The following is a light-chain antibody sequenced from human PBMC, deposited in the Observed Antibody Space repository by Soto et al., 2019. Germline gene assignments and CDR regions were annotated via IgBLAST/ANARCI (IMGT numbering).Light chain of an antibody. CDR2: GAS. Sequence: EIVMTQSPATLSVSPGERATLYCRASQSVSSSFLAWYQQKPGQAPRLLIYGASSRATGIPDRFSGSGSGTDFTLTISRLDPEDFAVYYCHQYGSSPATFGQGTKVDIK. CDR1: QSVSSSF. J-gene: IGKJ1*01. V-gene: IGKV3-20*01. CDR3: HQYGSSPAT.